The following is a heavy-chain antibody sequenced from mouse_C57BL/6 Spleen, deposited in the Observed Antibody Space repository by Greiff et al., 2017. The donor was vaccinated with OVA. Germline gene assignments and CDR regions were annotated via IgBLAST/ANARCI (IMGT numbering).Heavy chain of an antibody. J-gene: IGHJ2*01. CDR1: GYTFTSYT. CDR2: INPSSGYT. D-gene: IGHD1-1*01. V-gene: IGHV1-4*01. Sequence: VQLQQSGAELARPGASVKMSCKASGYTFTSYTMHWVKQRPGQGLEWIGYINPSSGYTKYNQKFKDKATFTADKSSSIAYMQLSSLTSEDSAVYYCATLRDFDYWGQGTTLTVSS. CDR3: ATLRDFDY.